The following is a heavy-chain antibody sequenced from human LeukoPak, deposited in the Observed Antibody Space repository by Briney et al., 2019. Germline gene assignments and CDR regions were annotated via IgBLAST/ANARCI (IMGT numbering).Heavy chain of an antibody. Sequence: ASVKVSCKASGYTFTSYGISWVRQAPGQGLEWMGWISAYNGNTNYAQKLQGRVTMTTDTSTSTAYMELRSLRSDDTAVYYCARDCATLADCGGECYSATCADYWGQGTLVTVSS. V-gene: IGHV1-18*01. CDR3: ARDCATLADCGGECYSATCADY. CDR1: GYTFTSYG. J-gene: IGHJ4*02. D-gene: IGHD2-21*01. CDR2: ISAYNGNT.